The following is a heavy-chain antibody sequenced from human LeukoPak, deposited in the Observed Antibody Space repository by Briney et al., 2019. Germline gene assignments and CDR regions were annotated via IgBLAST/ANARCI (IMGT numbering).Heavy chain of an antibody. CDR2: ISSSIGTI. J-gene: IGHJ6*02. D-gene: IGHD6-19*01. V-gene: IGHV3-48*02. CDR3: ARDLAGRLRGHDYYYGMDV. Sequence: GGSLSLSCAASGFTFSSDSMNWVRQGPGGGLEWVSYISSSIGTIYYADPVKGRFTISRDHAKNSLYLQMHSLRDAATAVYYCARDLAGRLRGHDYYYGMDVWGQGTTVTVSS. CDR1: GFTFSSDS.